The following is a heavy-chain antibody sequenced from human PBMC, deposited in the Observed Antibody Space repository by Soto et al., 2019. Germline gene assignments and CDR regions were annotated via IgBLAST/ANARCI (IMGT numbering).Heavy chain of an antibody. CDR2: INAGNGNT. CDR3: ARCIVVVTALDY. J-gene: IGHJ4*02. Sequence: DSVKVSCKASGYTFTSYAMHWVRQAPGQRLEWMGWINAGNGNTKYSQKFQGRVTITRDTSASTAYMELSSLRSEDTAVYYCARCIVVVTALDYWGQGTLVTVSS. V-gene: IGHV1-3*01. CDR1: GYTFTSYA. D-gene: IGHD2-21*02.